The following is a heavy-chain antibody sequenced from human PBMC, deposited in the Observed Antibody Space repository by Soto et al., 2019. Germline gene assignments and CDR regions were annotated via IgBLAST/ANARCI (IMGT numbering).Heavy chain of an antibody. CDR2: VSFTGTT. Sequence: SETLSLTCSVSGGSINNNYYYWGWVRQPPGKGLEWIRSVSFTGTTYYSPSLKSRVTTSIDTSRNQFSLKLTSVTAADTAVYYCAMSLWFGNTPNWFDPWGQGTLVTVSS. V-gene: IGHV4-39*01. CDR1: GGSINNNYYY. CDR3: AMSLWFGNTPNWFDP. D-gene: IGHD3-10*01. J-gene: IGHJ5*02.